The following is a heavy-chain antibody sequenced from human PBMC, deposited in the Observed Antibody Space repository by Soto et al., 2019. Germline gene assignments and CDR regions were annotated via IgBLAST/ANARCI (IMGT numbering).Heavy chain of an antibody. J-gene: IGHJ6*02. CDR2: INAGNGNT. CDR1: GYTFTSYA. Sequence: ASVKVSCKASGYTFTSYAMHWVRQAPGQRLEWMGWINAGNGNTKYSQKFQGRVTITRDTSASTAYMELSSLRSEDTAVYYCARGLLYCSGGSCYSGSDYCYYGMDVWGQGTTVTVSS. V-gene: IGHV1-3*01. CDR3: ARGLLYCSGGSCYSGSDYCYYGMDV. D-gene: IGHD2-15*01.